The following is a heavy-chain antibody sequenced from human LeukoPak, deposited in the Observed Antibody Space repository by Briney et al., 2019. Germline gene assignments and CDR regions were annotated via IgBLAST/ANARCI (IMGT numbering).Heavy chain of an antibody. V-gene: IGHV4-34*01. J-gene: IGHJ4*02. D-gene: IGHD3-22*01. CDR1: GGSFSGYY. CDR3: AGGAPSYYYDSMYYFDY. CDR2: INHSGST. Sequence: PSETLSLTCAVYGGSFSGYYWSWIRQPPGKGLEWIGEINHSGSTNYNPSLKSRVTISVDTSKNQFSLKLSSVTAADTAVYYCAGGAPSYYYDSMYYFDYWGQGTLVTVSS.